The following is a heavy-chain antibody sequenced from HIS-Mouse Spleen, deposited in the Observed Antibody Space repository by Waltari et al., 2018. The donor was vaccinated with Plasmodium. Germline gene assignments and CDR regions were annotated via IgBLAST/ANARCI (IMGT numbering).Heavy chain of an antibody. V-gene: IGHV3-48*01. Sequence: EVQLVESGGGLVQPGGSLRLSCAASGFTLSSYSMNWVRQAPGKGLEWVSYISRSSSTIYYADSVKGRFTISRDNAKNSLYLQMNSLRAEDTAVYYCARVNSGSYYWFDPWGQGTLVTVSS. CDR3: ARVNSGSYYWFDP. CDR2: ISRSSSTI. J-gene: IGHJ5*02. CDR1: GFTLSSYS. D-gene: IGHD1-26*01.